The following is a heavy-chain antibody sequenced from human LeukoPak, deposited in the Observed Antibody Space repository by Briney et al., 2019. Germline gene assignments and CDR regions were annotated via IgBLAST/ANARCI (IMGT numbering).Heavy chain of an antibody. V-gene: IGHV4-30-4*08. D-gene: IGHD2-2*01. J-gene: IGHJ5*02. Sequence: SETLSLTCTVSGGSISSGDYYWSWIRQPPGKGLEGIGYIYYSGSTYYNPSLKSRVTISVDTSKNQFSLKLRSVTAADTAVYYCARGRIGVLEPYCSSTSCYGGFDPWGQGTLVTVSS. CDR1: GGSISSGDYY. CDR3: ARGRIGVLEPYCSSTSCYGGFDP. CDR2: IYYSGST.